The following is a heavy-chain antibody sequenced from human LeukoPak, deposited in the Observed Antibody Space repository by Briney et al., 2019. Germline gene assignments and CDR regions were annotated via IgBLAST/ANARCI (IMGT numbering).Heavy chain of an antibody. CDR1: GGSISSSNW. D-gene: IGHD6-19*01. J-gene: IGHJ3*02. Sequence: PSGTLSLTCAVSGGSISSSNWWTWVRQPPGKGLEWIGEIYHSGSTNYNPSLKSRVTISVDTSKNQFSLKLSSVTAADTAVYYCARGEYSSGWYGRPVRHDAFDIWGQGTMVTVSS. CDR3: ARGEYSSGWYGRPVRHDAFDI. V-gene: IGHV4-4*02. CDR2: IYHSGST.